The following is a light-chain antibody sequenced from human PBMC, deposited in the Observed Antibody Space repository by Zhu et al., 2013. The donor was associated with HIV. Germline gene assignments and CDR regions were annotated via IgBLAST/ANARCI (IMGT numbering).Light chain of an antibody. V-gene: IGKV1-5*03. J-gene: IGKJ4*01. CDR1: QSVSGS. CDR2: KAS. Sequence: DIQMTQSPSTLSASVGDRVTITCRASQSVSGSLAWHQQKPEKAPKLLIHKASTLHSGVPSRFSGSGSGTEFTLTISSLQPDDFATYYCQQYNTYPLTFGGGTKVEIK. CDR3: QQYNTYPLT.